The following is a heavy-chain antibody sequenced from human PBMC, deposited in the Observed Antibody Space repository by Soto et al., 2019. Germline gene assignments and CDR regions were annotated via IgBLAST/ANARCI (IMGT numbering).Heavy chain of an antibody. V-gene: IGHV1-2*02. CDR3: ASNHQARVGGYDPDDACDI. CDR1: GYTFTGYY. Sequence: ASVKVSCKASGYTFTGYYMHWVRQAPGQGLEWMGWINPNSGGTNYAQKFQGRVTMTRDTSISTAYMELSRLRSVDTAVYYCASNHQARVGGYDPDDACDIWGQGTMVTFTS. D-gene: IGHD5-12*01. CDR2: INPNSGGT. J-gene: IGHJ3*02.